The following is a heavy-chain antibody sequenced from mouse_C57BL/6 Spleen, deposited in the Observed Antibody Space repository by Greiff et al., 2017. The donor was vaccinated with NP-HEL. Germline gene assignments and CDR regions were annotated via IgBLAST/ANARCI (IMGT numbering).Heavy chain of an antibody. Sequence: DQLQQSGAELAKPGASVKLSCKASGYTFTSYWMHWVKQRPGQGLEWIGYINPSSGYTKYNQKFKDKATLTADKSSSTAYMQLSSLTYEDSAVYYCITTVVGDYFDYWGQGTTLTVSS. CDR2: INPSSGYT. CDR1: GYTFTSYW. D-gene: IGHD1-1*01. V-gene: IGHV1-7*01. CDR3: ITTVVGDYFDY. J-gene: IGHJ2*01.